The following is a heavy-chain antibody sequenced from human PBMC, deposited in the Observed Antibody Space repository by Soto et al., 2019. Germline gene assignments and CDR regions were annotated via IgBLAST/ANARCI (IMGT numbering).Heavy chain of an antibody. CDR2: ISSNGGST. D-gene: IGHD6-19*01. Sequence: EVQLVESGGGLVQPGGSLRLSCAASGFTFSSYAMHWVRQAPGKGLDYVSAISSNGGSTYYANSVKGRFTISRDNSKNTLYLQMGSLRAEDMAVYYCARQWLDSYSFDYWGQGTLVTVSS. V-gene: IGHV3-64*01. CDR3: ARQWLDSYSFDY. CDR1: GFTFSSYA. J-gene: IGHJ4*02.